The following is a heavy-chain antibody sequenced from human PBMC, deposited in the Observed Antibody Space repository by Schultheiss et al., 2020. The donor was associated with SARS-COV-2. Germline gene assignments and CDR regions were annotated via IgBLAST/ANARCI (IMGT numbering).Heavy chain of an antibody. D-gene: IGHD3-3*01. CDR1: GYTFTSYG. CDR3: ARGHYDFWSGAYGMDV. CDR2: MNPNSGNT. Sequence: ASVKVSCKASGYTFTSYGISWVRQAPGQGLEWMGWMNPNSGNTGYAQKFQGRVTMTRNTSISTAYMELSSLRSEDTAVYYYARGHYDFWSGAYGMDVWGQGTTVTVSS. V-gene: IGHV1-8*02. J-gene: IGHJ6*02.